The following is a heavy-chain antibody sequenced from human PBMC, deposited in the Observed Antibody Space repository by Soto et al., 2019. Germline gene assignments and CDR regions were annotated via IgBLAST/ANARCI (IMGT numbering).Heavy chain of an antibody. CDR1: GFTFDDYA. Sequence: EVQLVESGGGLVQPGRSLRLSCAASGFTFDDYAMHWVRQAPGKGLEWVSGISWNSGSLGYADSVKGRCTISSDNAKNSLYQQRNSLRAEATALYYCAKDSGYSSSWYSDYWGQRTLVTVSS. CDR3: AKDSGYSSSWYSDY. D-gene: IGHD6-13*01. J-gene: IGHJ4*02. CDR2: ISWNSGSL. V-gene: IGHV3-9*01.